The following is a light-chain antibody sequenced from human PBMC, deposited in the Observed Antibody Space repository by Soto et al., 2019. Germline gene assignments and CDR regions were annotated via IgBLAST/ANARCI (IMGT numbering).Light chain of an antibody. V-gene: IGKV3-11*01. J-gene: IGKJ5*01. CDR3: QQRYNWPPIT. CDR1: QSVSTY. CDR2: DAS. Sequence: EIVLTQSPATLSLSPVERSILSCRASQSVSTYLAWYQQKPGQAPRRLIYDASNRATGIPARFSGSGSGTDFTLTISSLEPEDFAIYYCQQRYNWPPITFGQGTRLEIK.